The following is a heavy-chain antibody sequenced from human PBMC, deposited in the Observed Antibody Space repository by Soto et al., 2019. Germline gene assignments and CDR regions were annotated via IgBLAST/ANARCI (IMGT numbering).Heavy chain of an antibody. V-gene: IGHV3-33*01. CDR3: ARYYCSGVSCYLAGY. J-gene: IGHJ4*02. D-gene: IGHD2-15*01. CDR1: GFTFSSYG. Sequence: QVQLVESGGGVVQPGRSLRLSCAASGFTFSSYGMHWVRQAPGKGLEWVAVIWYDGSNKYYADSVKGRFTISRDNSKNKLYLQMNRLRDEDRAVDYCARYYCSGVSCYLAGYWGQGTLVTVSS. CDR2: IWYDGSNK.